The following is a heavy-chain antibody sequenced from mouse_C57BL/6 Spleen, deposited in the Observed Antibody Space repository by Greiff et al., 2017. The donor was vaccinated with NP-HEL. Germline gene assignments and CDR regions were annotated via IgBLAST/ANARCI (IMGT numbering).Heavy chain of an antibody. CDR1: GFTFSDYG. V-gene: IGHV5-17*01. J-gene: IGHJ3*01. CDR3: ARPITTVVARGFAY. D-gene: IGHD1-1*01. CDR2: ISSGSSTI. Sequence: EVMLVESGGGLVKPGGSLKLSCAASGFTFSDYGMHWVRQAPEKGLEWVAYISSGSSTIYYADTVKGRFTISRDNAKNTLFLQMTSLRSEDTAMYYCARPITTVVARGFAYWGQGTLVTVSA.